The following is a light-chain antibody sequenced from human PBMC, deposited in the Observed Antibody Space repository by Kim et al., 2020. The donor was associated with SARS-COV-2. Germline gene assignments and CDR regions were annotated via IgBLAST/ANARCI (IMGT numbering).Light chain of an antibody. J-gene: IGKJ2*01. CDR2: LAS. Sequence: AAVGDRITITCRASQTISTCVAWYQQKPGKAPNLLIYLASTLESGVPSRFIGSGSGTEFTLTIDSLQPDDFATYYCQHYSRFPYTFGQGTKVDIK. CDR1: QTISTC. CDR3: QHYSRFPYT. V-gene: IGKV1-5*03.